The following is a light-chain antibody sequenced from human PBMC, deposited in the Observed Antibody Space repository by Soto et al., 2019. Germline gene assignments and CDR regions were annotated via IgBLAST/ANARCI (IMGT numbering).Light chain of an antibody. CDR2: GAS. V-gene: IGKV3-20*01. J-gene: IGKJ1*01. CDR3: QQYDRSPRT. Sequence: EIVLTQSPGTLSLSPGERATLSCGASQSFTSNYLAWYQQKPGQAPRLLIYGASNRATGIPDRFSGSGSGTDFTLTISRLEPEDFAVYYCQQYDRSPRTFGQGTKVEIK. CDR1: QSFTSNY.